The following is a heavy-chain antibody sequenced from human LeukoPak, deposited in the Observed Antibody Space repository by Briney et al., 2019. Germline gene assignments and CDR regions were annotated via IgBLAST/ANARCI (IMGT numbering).Heavy chain of an antibody. V-gene: IGHV1-18*01. CDR3: ARLKSSGWPFDY. D-gene: IGHD6-19*01. J-gene: IGHJ4*02. CDR2: ISAYNGNT. CDR1: GYTFTSYG. Sequence: ASVKVSCKASGYTFTSYGISWVRQAPGQGLEWMGWISAYNGNTNYAQKLQGRVTMTTDISTSTAYMELRSLRSDDTAVYYCARLKSSGWPFDYWGQGTLVTVSS.